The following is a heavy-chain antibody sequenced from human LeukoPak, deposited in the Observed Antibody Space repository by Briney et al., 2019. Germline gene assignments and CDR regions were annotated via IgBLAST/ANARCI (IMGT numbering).Heavy chain of an antibody. J-gene: IGHJ4*02. D-gene: IGHD5-12*01. Sequence: GESLKISCKGSGYSFTSYWISWVRQMPGKGLEWMGWIDPSDSYTNYSPSFQGHVTISAGKSISTAYLQWSSLKASDTAMYYCARQLYSGYDPDYWGQGTLVTVSS. CDR1: GYSFTSYW. V-gene: IGHV5-10-1*01. CDR3: ARQLYSGYDPDY. CDR2: IDPSDSYT.